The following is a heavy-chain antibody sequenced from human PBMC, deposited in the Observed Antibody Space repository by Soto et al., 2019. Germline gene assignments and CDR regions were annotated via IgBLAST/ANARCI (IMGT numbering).Heavy chain of an antibody. CDR3: ASNYAYAEGYYWYGINV. V-gene: IGHV3-74*01. D-gene: IGHD3-16*01. CDR2: ISSYGSET. J-gene: IGHJ6*02. CDR1: GFTFSRYW. Sequence: GGSLRLSCAASGFTFSRYWMHWVRQAPGKGLVWVSRISSYGSETHYADSVKGRFTISRDNAKNTLYLQMKSLRADDTAVYYCASNYAYAEGYYWYGINVWGQGTTVTVSS.